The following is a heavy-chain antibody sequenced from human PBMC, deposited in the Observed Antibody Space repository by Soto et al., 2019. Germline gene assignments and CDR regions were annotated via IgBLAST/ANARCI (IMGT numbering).Heavy chain of an antibody. CDR3: ATERADSRWSTAENFKH. J-gene: IGHJ1*01. CDR1: GYTFPDDG. CDR2: INTYNGNT. D-gene: IGHD6-19*01. Sequence: ASVKVSCKASGYTFPDDGIHWVRQAPGQGLEWMGWINTYNGNTYYTQNLQGRVTMTRDTPTSTAYMDLRSLRFDDTALSYCATERADSRWSTAENFKHWGQGTLVIVSS. V-gene: IGHV1-18*01.